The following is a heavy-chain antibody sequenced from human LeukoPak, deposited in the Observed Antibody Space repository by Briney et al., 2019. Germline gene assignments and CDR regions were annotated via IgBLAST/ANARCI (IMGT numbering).Heavy chain of an antibody. D-gene: IGHD2-15*01. CDR1: GGSISSGGYY. V-gene: IGHV4-31*03. Sequence: SSETLSLTCTVSGGSISSGGYYWSWIRQHPGKGLEWIGYIYYSGNTYYNPSPKSRVTISVDTSKNQFSLKVTFVTAADTAAYYCARARDCSGGTCYQFNWFDLWGQGTLVTVSS. CDR3: ARARDCSGGTCYQFNWFDL. CDR2: IYYSGNT. J-gene: IGHJ5*02.